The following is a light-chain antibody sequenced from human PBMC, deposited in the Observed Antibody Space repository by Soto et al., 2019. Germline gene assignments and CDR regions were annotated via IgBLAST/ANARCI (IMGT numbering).Light chain of an antibody. Sequence: QAVVTQPPSASGTPGQRVTICCSGSSSNIESNYVYWCQQFPGTAPKLLIYRNSQRPSGVPDRFSGSKSGTSASLAISGLRSGDEAGYCCAAWDHSRGGVFGTGTKVTVL. J-gene: IGLJ1*01. CDR3: AAWDHSRGGV. V-gene: IGLV1-47*01. CDR1: SSNIESNY. CDR2: RNS.